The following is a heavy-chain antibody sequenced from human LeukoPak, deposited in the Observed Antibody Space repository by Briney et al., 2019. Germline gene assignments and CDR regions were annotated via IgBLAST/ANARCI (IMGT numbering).Heavy chain of an antibody. CDR3: ASKRGSYSPFDY. CDR1: GFTFSSYS. V-gene: IGHV3-21*01. CDR2: ISSSSSYI. Sequence: GGSLRLSCAASGFTFSSYSMNWVRQAPGKGLEWVSSISSSSSYIYYADSVKGRFTISRDNAKNSLYLQMNSLGAEDTAVYYCASKRGSYSPFDYWGQRTLVTVSS. J-gene: IGHJ4*02. D-gene: IGHD1-26*01.